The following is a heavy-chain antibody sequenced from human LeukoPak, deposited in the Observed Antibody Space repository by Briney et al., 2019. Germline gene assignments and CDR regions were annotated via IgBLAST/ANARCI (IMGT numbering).Heavy chain of an antibody. CDR1: GFIFSNYG. D-gene: IGHD1-26*01. V-gene: IGHV3-30*18. CDR3: AKSGGGSYFDY. J-gene: IGHJ4*02. Sequence: GGSLRLSCAASGFIFSNYGMTWVRQAPGKGLEWVAVISYDGSNKYYADSVKGRFTISRDNSKNTLYLQMNSLRAEDTAVYYCAKSGGGSYFDYWGQGTLVTVSS. CDR2: ISYDGSNK.